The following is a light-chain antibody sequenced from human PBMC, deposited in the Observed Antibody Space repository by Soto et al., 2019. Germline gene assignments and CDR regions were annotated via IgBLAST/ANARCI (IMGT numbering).Light chain of an antibody. J-gene: IGKJ1*01. CDR3: QQRGNWPPTWT. V-gene: IGKV3-11*01. CDR1: QSVSSY. CDR2: DAS. Sequence: EIVLTQSPATLSLSPGEGATLSCRASQSVSSYLAWYQQKPGQAPRLLIYDASNRATGIPARFSGSGSGTDFTLTISSLEPEDFAVYYCQQRGNWPPTWTFGQGTKVDIK.